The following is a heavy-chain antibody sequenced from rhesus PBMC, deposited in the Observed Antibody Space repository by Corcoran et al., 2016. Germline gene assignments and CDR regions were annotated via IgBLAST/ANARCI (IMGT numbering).Heavy chain of an antibody. CDR1: GGSISSGYYY. J-gene: IGHJ4*01. V-gene: IGHV4S12*01. Sequence: QVQLQESGPGVVKPSETLSLTCAVSGGSISSGYYYWSWIRQPPGKGLEVIGCIYSNSESTNYNPPLKSRVTISKDTSKNQFSRKLSSVTAADTAVYYCARELVVTTSVFVDYWGQGVLVTVSS. D-gene: IGHD2-39*02. CDR2: IYSNSEST. CDR3: ARELVVTTSVFVDY.